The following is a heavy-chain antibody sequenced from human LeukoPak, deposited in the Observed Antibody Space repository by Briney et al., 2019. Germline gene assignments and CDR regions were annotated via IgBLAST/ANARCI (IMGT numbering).Heavy chain of an antibody. CDR3: ARHHTAGWRVLDV. D-gene: IGHD6-19*01. Sequence: PSETLSLTCTVSGGSISSSSYYWGWIRQPPGKGLEWIGSIYYSGSTYYNPSLKSRVTISVDTSKNQFSLKLSSETAADTAVYYCARHHTAGWRVLDVWGQGTTVTVSS. V-gene: IGHV4-39*01. CDR1: GGSISSSSYY. J-gene: IGHJ6*02. CDR2: IYYSGST.